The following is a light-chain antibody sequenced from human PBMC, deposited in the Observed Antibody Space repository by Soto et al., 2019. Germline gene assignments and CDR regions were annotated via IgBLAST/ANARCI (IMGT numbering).Light chain of an antibody. Sequence: IVFTQSPGPLSLSPGERATLSCRSSQSVSSSYLAWYQQKPGQAPRLLIYGASSRATGIPDRFSGSGSGTDFTLTISGLEPEDFAVYYCQQYGSSPQTFGPGTKVDIK. CDR3: QQYGSSPQT. CDR1: QSVSSSY. J-gene: IGKJ3*01. V-gene: IGKV3-20*01. CDR2: GAS.